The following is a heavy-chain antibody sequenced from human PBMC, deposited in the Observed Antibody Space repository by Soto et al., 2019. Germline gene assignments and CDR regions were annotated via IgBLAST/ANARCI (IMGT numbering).Heavy chain of an antibody. J-gene: IGHJ4*02. CDR2: MYYSGST. CDR1: GGSISIAGNY. CDR3: ARADLDSSADYYQPGEFDH. D-gene: IGHD3-22*01. V-gene: IGHV4-31*03. Sequence: PSETLSLLFNVSGGSISIAGNYWSSIRQHPGKGLEWIGYMYYSGSTYYNPSLKSRVTISVDTSKNQFSLKLSSVTAADTAVYYCARADLDSSADYYQPGEFDHRGQENLLTVSS.